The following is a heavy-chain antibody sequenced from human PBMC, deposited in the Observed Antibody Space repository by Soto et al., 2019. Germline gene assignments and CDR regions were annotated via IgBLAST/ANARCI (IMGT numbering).Heavy chain of an antibody. CDR1: GFIFSSYT. Sequence: QVQLVESGGGVVQPGRSLRLSCAASGFIFSSYTMHWVRQAPGKGLEWVGVITYDGSNQYYADSVKGRFTISRDNSRNMLFLQMNSLRPDDTAVYYGARAPSGSYPEFDYWGQGTLVTVSS. D-gene: IGHD1-26*01. CDR3: ARAPSGSYPEFDY. J-gene: IGHJ4*02. V-gene: IGHV3-30-3*01. CDR2: ITYDGSNQ.